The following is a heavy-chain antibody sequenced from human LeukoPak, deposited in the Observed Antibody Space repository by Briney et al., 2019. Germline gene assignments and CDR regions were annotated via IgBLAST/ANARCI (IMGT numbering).Heavy chain of an antibody. CDR3: ASRPDYCSSTSCYGLYYFDY. D-gene: IGHD2-2*01. V-gene: IGHV3-21*01. J-gene: IGHJ4*02. CDR2: ISSSSYI. Sequence: GGSPRLSCAASGFTFSSYSMNWVRQAPGKGLEWVSSISSSSYIYYADSVKGRFTISRDNAKNSLYLQMNSLRAEDTAVYYCASRPDYCSSTSCYGLYYFDYWGQGTLVTVSS. CDR1: GFTFSSYS.